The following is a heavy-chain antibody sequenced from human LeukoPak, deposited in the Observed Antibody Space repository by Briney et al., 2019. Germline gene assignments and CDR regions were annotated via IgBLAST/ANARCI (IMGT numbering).Heavy chain of an antibody. Sequence: SETLSLTCAVSGGSISSGGYSWSWIRQPPGKGLEWIGYIYHSGSTYYNPSLKSRVTISVDRSKNQFSLKLSSVTAADTAVYYCARRYGADDAFDIWGQGTMVTVSS. CDR3: ARRYGADDAFDI. D-gene: IGHD4-17*01. J-gene: IGHJ3*02. CDR1: GGSISSGGYS. CDR2: IYHSGST. V-gene: IGHV4-30-2*01.